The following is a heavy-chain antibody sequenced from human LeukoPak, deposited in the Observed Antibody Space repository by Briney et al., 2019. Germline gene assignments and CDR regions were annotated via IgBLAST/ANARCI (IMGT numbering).Heavy chain of an antibody. CDR2: INHSGST. Sequence: SETLSLTCAVYGGSFSGYYWSWIRQPPGKGLEWIGEINHSGSTNYNPSLKSRVTISVDTSKNLFSLKLSSVTAADTAVYYCARDMVRGVNQLGYWGQGTLVTVSS. D-gene: IGHD3-10*01. CDR3: ARDMVRGVNQLGY. J-gene: IGHJ4*02. CDR1: GGSFSGYY. V-gene: IGHV4-34*01.